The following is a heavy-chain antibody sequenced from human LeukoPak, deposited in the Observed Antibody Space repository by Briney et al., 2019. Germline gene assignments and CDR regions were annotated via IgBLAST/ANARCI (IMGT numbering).Heavy chain of an antibody. V-gene: IGHV6-1*01. Sequence: QTLSLTCAISGDSVSSNSVTWNRIRQSPSRGLEWLGRTYYRSTWYNDYAVSVRGRITVNPDTSKNQFSLHLNSVTPEDTAVYYCARRLTQYDCFDPWGQGILVTVSS. J-gene: IGHJ5*02. CDR2: TYYRSTWYN. CDR3: ARRLTQYDCFDP. D-gene: IGHD2-2*01. CDR1: GDSVSSNSVT.